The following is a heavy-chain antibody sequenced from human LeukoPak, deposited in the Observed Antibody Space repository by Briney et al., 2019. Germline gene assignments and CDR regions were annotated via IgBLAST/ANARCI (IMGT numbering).Heavy chain of an antibody. Sequence: ASVKVSCKASGYTFTGYYIHWVRQAPGQGLEWMGRINPNSGGTDFAQKFQGRVTMTGDTSISTAYMELSRLKSDDTAVYYCTRGDRNEEFDYWGQGTLVTVSS. D-gene: IGHD1-14*01. J-gene: IGHJ4*02. CDR3: TRGDRNEEFDY. V-gene: IGHV1-2*06. CDR1: GYTFTGYY. CDR2: INPNSGGT.